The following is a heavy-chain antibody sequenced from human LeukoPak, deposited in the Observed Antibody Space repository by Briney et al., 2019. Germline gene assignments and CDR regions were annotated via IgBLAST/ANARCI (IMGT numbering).Heavy chain of an antibody. CDR2: INPNSGGT. J-gene: IGHJ4*02. Sequence: ASVKVSCKASGYTFTGYYMHWVRQAPGRGLEWMGWINPNSGGTNYAQKFQGRVTMTRDTSISTAYMELSRLRSDDTAVYYCARIPLRAYYDSSGYYGLWGQGTLVTVSS. D-gene: IGHD3-22*01. CDR3: ARIPLRAYYDSSGYYGL. V-gene: IGHV1-2*02. CDR1: GYTFTGYY.